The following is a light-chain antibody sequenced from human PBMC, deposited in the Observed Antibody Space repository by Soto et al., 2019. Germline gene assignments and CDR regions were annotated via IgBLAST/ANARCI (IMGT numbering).Light chain of an antibody. CDR1: QSVSSN. J-gene: IGKJ1*01. V-gene: IGKV3-15*01. CDR2: GAY. Sequence: EIVMTQSPATLSVSPGERVTLSCRASQSVSSNLAWYQQKPGQAPRLLIYGAYTRATGIPARFSGTGSGTEFTLTISILQSEDFAVYYCQQYNNWPRTFGQGTKV. CDR3: QQYNNWPRT.